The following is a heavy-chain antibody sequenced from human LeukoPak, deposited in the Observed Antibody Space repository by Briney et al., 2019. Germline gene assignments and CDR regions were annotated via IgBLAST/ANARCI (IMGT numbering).Heavy chain of an antibody. CDR2: IRQDGSEK. Sequence: PGGSLRLSCAASGFTFSDYWMTWVRQSPGRGLEWVANIRQDGSEKNYVDSVKGRFTISRDTAKNSLYLQMNSLRAEDTAVYYCVRGRLTTDYWGQGTLVTVSS. CDR3: VRGRLTTDY. CDR1: GFTFSDYW. J-gene: IGHJ4*02. D-gene: IGHD1-1*01. V-gene: IGHV3-7*05.